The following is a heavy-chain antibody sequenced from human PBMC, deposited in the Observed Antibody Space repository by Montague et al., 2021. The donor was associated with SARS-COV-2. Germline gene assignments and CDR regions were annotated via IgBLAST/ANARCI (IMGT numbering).Heavy chain of an antibody. CDR2: IFYRGGT. J-gene: IGHJ6*02. CDR1: GGSISSGGYY. Sequence: TLSLTCTVSGGSISSGGYYWSWVRQPPGKGLDWIGYIFYRGGTXYXXXXKXRVSMSVDTSKIQFSLNLTSVTAADTAVYYCARANYYVMTSKAYAMDVWGQGITVTVSS. CDR3: ARANYYVMTSKAYAMDV. V-gene: IGHV4-31*03. D-gene: IGHD3-16*01.